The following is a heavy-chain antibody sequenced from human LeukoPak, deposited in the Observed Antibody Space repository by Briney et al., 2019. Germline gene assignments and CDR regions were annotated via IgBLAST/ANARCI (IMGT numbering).Heavy chain of an antibody. CDR1: GGSISSYY. CDR2: IYYSGST. D-gene: IGHD6-13*01. CDR3: ARDDSSWGVFDY. V-gene: IGHV4-59*01. J-gene: IGHJ4*02. Sequence: SETLSLTCTVSGGSISSYYWSWIRQPPGKGLEWIGYIYYSGSTNYNPSLKSRVTISVDTSKNQFSLKLSSVTAADTAVYYCARDDSSWGVFDYWGQGTLVTVSS.